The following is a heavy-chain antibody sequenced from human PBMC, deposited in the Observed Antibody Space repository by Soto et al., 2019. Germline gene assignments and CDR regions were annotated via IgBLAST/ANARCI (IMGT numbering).Heavy chain of an antibody. CDR1: GGTFSPYT. J-gene: IGHJ4*02. CDR3: TRDWEITVSTWSFGGF. V-gene: IGHV1-69*08. D-gene: IGHD3-10*01. Sequence: QVQLVQSGAEVKKPGPSLKVSCKASGGTFSPYTINWVRRAPGQGLEWRGRIIPFHGVTNYAQKFQARVTITADKSTSTAYMELSGLRFEDTAMYYCTRDWEITVSTWSFGGFWGRGTLVTVSS. CDR2: IIPFHGVT.